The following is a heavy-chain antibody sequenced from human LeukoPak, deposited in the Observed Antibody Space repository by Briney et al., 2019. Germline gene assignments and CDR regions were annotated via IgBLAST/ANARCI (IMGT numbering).Heavy chain of an antibody. J-gene: IGHJ3*02. Sequence: SETLSLTCTVSGGSISFYYWSWIRQPPGKGLEWIGYIYYSGSTTYNPSLKSRVNISVDASKTQFSLKLSSVTAADTAMYYCMRSYDTSGYFHAFDIWGQGTEVTVSS. D-gene: IGHD3-22*01. V-gene: IGHV4-59*01. CDR3: MRSYDTSGYFHAFDI. CDR1: GGSISFYY. CDR2: IYYSGST.